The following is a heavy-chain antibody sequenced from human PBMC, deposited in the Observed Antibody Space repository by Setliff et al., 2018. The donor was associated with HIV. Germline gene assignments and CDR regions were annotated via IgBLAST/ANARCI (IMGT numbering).Heavy chain of an antibody. V-gene: IGHV5-51*01. Sequence: PGESLKISCKASGYSFTGYWIGWARQMPGKGLEWMGIIYPGDSDTRYSPSFQGQVTISTDKSISTAFLQWSSPKASDTAMYYCARHSHYDRSGYYYHKMPDDAFDIWGQGTMVTVSS. D-gene: IGHD3-22*01. CDR2: IYPGDSDT. CDR1: GYSFTGYW. CDR3: ARHSHYDRSGYYYHKMPDDAFDI. J-gene: IGHJ3*02.